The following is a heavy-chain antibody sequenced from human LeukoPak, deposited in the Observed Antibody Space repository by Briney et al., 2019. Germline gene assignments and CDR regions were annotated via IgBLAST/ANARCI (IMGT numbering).Heavy chain of an antibody. V-gene: IGHV1-46*01. J-gene: IGHJ5*02. CDR1: GYTFTSYY. CDR2: INPSGGST. D-gene: IGHD4-11*01. Sequence: ASVKVSCKASGYTFTSYYIHWVRQAPGQGLEWMGIINPSGGSTTYAQKFQGRVTMTRDMSTRTLYMELSSLRSEDTAFYYCARVGDYSPRGWFDPWGQGTLVTVSS. CDR3: ARVGDYSPRGWFDP.